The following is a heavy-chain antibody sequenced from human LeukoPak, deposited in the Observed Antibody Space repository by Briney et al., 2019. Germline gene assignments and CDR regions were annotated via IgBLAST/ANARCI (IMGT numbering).Heavy chain of an antibody. CDR2: ISWNSGSI. D-gene: IGHD6-19*01. V-gene: IGHV3-9*01. CDR3: AKDTAGSGWYGINY. J-gene: IGHJ4*02. Sequence: PGGSLRLSCAASGFTLDDYATHWVRHAPGKGLEWVSGISWNSGSIGYADSVKGRFTISRDNAKNSLYLQMNSLRAEDTALYYCAKDTAGSGWYGINYWGQGTLVTVSS. CDR1: GFTLDDYA.